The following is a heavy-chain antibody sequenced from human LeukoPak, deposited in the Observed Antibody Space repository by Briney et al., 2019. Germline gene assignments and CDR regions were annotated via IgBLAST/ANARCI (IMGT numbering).Heavy chain of an antibody. J-gene: IGHJ4*02. Sequence: RSGGSLRLSCAASGFTVRNVYMSWVRQAPGKGLEWVAFIRYDGSNKYYADSVKGRFTISRDNSKNTLYLQMNSLRAEDTAVYYCAREESSHYDGFDYWGQGTLVTVSS. CDR3: AREESSHYDGFDY. CDR2: IRYDGSNK. CDR1: GFTVRNVY. V-gene: IGHV3-30*02. D-gene: IGHD3-22*01.